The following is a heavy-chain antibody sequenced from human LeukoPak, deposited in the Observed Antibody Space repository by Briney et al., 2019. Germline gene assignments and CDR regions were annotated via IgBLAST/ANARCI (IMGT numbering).Heavy chain of an antibody. CDR3: ARAQSVTMIVGGWFDP. CDR2: INPSGGST. D-gene: IGHD3-22*01. J-gene: IGHJ5*02. CDR1: GYTFTSDY. V-gene: IGHV1-46*01. Sequence: ASVKVSCKASGYTFTSDYMHWVRQAPGQGLEWMGIINPSGGSTSYAQKFQGRVTMTRDTSTSTVYMELSSLRSEDTAVYYCARAQSVTMIVGGWFDPWGQGTLVTVSS.